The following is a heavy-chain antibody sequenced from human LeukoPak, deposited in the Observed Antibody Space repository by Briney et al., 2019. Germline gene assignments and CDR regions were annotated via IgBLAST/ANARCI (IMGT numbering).Heavy chain of an antibody. CDR3: ARHSSGWHLDF. Sequence: PSETLSLTCSVSGGFINDYYWSWIRQPPGKGLEWIGYIHYSGATNYNPSLKSRVIKSVDTSRNQFSLNLYSVTAADTAMYYCARHSSGWHLDFWGQGTLVTVSS. V-gene: IGHV4-59*01. J-gene: IGHJ4*02. CDR2: IHYSGAT. CDR1: GGFINDYY. D-gene: IGHD6-19*01.